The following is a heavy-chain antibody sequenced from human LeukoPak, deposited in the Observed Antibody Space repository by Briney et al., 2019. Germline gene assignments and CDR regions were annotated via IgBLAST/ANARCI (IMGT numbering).Heavy chain of an antibody. CDR2: ISWNSGSI. V-gene: IGHV3-9*01. Sequence: GGSLRLSCAASGFTFDDYAMHWVRQAPGKGLEWVSGISWNSGSIGYADSVKDRFTISRDNAKNSLYLQMNSLRAEDTALYYCAKDIDYSGSYLHFDYWGQGTLVTVSS. CDR3: AKDIDYSGSYLHFDY. J-gene: IGHJ4*02. CDR1: GFTFDDYA. D-gene: IGHD1-26*01.